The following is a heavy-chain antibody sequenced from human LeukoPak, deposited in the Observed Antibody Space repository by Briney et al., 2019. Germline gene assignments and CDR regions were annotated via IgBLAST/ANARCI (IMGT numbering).Heavy chain of an antibody. CDR3: ATVRSDYGDYYYYYGMDV. CDR1: GYTLTELS. CDR2: FDPEDGET. D-gene: IGHD4-17*01. V-gene: IGHV1-24*01. Sequence: ASVKVSCKVSGYTLTELSMHWVRQAPGKGLEWMGGFDPEDGETIYAQKCQGRVTMTEDTSTDTAYMELSSLRSGDTAVYYCATVRSDYGDYYYYYGMDVWGQGTTVTVSS. J-gene: IGHJ6*02.